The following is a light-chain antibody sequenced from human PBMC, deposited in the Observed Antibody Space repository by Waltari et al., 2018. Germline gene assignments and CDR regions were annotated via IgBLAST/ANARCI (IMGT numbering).Light chain of an antibody. CDR1: QSVLYSPNNKNY. V-gene: IGKV4-1*01. CDR3: LQYYSAPRT. CDR2: WVF. Sequence: DIVMTQSPDSLAVSLGERATMSCKSRQSVLYSPNNKNYLAWDQQKPGQPPKLLIYWVFTRESGVPDRFSGSGSGTDFTLTISNLQAEDVAVYYCLQYYSAPRTFGGGTKVEIK. J-gene: IGKJ4*01.